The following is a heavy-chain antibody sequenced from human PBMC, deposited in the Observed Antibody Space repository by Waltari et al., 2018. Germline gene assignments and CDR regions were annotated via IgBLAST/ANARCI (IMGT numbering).Heavy chain of an antibody. V-gene: IGHV3-23*04. CDR1: GFTFSSYA. D-gene: IGHD6-13*01. Sequence: EVQLVESGGGLVQPGGSLRLSCAASGFTFSSYAMSWVRQAPGKGLEWVSAISGSGGSTYYADAVKGRFTISRDNSKNTRYLQMNSLRAEDTAVYYCAKGEAAAGAFDIWGQGTMVTVSS. CDR2: ISGSGGST. CDR3: AKGEAAAGAFDI. J-gene: IGHJ3*02.